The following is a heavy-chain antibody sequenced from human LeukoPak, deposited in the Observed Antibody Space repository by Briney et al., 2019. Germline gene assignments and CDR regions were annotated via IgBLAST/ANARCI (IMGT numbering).Heavy chain of an antibody. D-gene: IGHD2-21*02. J-gene: IGHJ3*02. CDR3: ARGDGDWGDAFDI. V-gene: IGHV4-59*08. CDR2: IYYSGST. Sequence: SETLSLTCTVSGGSISSYYWSWIRQPPGKGLEWIGYIYYSGSTNYNPSLKSRVTISVDTSKNQFSLKLSSVTAADTAVYYCARGDGDWGDAFDIWGQGTMVTVSS. CDR1: GGSISSYY.